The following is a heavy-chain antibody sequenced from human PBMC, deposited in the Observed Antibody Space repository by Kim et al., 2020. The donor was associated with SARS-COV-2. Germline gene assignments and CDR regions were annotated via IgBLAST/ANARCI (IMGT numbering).Heavy chain of an antibody. J-gene: IGHJ6*02. CDR2: ISAYNGNT. D-gene: IGHD6-13*01. V-gene: IGHV1-18*01. CDR1: GYTFTSYG. CDR3: ARFFSSRSWYGNYYYGMDV. Sequence: ASVKVSCKASGYTFTSYGISWVRQAPGQGLEWMGWISAYNGNTNYAQKLQGRVTMTTDTSTSTAYMELRSLRSDDTAVYYCARFFSSRSWYGNYYYGMDVWGQGTTVTVSS.